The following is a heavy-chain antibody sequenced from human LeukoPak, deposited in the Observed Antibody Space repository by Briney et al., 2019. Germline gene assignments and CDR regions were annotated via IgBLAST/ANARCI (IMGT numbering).Heavy chain of an antibody. V-gene: IGHV3-23*01. CDR2: ISGSGGST. Sequence: GGSLRLSCAASGFTFSSYAMSWVRQAPGKGLEWVSAISGSGGSTYYADSVKGRFTISRDNSKNTLYLQMNSLRAEDTAVYYCAIGRQQQGRGCFQHWGQGTLVTVSS. CDR1: GFTFSSYA. D-gene: IGHD6-13*01. J-gene: IGHJ1*01. CDR3: AIGRQQQGRGCFQH.